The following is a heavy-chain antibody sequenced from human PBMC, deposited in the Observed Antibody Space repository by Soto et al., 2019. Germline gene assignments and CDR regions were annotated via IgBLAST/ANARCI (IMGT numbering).Heavy chain of an antibody. Sequence: QVQLQESGPGLVKPSETLSLTCTVSGGSISSYHWSWIRQPPGKGLEWIGYIYYSGSTNYNPSLKSRVTISVDTSKNQFSLKLSSVTAADTAVYYCARGGRRYCSSTSCSGVDYWGQGTLVTVSS. D-gene: IGHD2-2*01. V-gene: IGHV4-59*01. CDR1: GGSISSYH. CDR3: ARGGRRYCSSTSCSGVDY. CDR2: IYYSGST. J-gene: IGHJ4*02.